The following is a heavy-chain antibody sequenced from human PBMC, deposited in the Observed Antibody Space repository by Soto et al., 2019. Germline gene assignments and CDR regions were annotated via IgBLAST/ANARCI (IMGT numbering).Heavy chain of an antibody. D-gene: IGHD2-21*01. J-gene: IGHJ4*02. Sequence: EVQLLESGGGLVQPGGSLTLSCAASGFTFNNYAMNWVRQAPGKGLEWVSAISGSGDKTYYADSVKGRFTISRDISKNMVYLQMNSLRADDTAVYYCAKGGERFRYYFDYWGQGTLVTVSS. CDR1: GFTFNNYA. CDR3: AKGGERFRYYFDY. CDR2: ISGSGDKT. V-gene: IGHV3-23*01.